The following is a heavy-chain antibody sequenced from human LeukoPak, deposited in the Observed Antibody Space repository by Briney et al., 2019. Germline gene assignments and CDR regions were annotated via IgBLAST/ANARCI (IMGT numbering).Heavy chain of an antibody. Sequence: ASVKVSCKASGYTFTGYYMHWVRQAPGQGLEWMGWINPNSGGTNYAQKFQGRVTMTRDTSISTAYMELSRLRSDDTAVYYCARESDAVTGSWFDPWGQATLVTVSS. CDR1: GYTFTGYY. CDR3: ARESDAVTGSWFDP. V-gene: IGHV1-2*02. J-gene: IGHJ5*02. CDR2: INPNSGGT. D-gene: IGHD7-27*01.